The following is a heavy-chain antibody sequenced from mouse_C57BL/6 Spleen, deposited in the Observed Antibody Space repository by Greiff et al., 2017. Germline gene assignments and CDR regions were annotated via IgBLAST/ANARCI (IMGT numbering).Heavy chain of an antibody. J-gene: IGHJ4*01. CDR1: GFTFSDYG. CDR2: ISSGSSTI. Sequence: EVKLQESGGGLVKPGGSLKLSCAASGFTFSDYGMHWVRQAPEKGLEWVAYISSGSSTIYYADTVKGRFTISRDNAKNTLFLQMTSLRSEDTAMYYCARSRLYYAMDYWGQGTSVPVSS. CDR3: ARSRLYYAMDY. V-gene: IGHV5-17*01.